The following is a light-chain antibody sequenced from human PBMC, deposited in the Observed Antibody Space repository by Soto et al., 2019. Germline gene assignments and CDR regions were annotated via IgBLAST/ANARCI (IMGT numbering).Light chain of an antibody. CDR3: QHYNNYSEA. V-gene: IGKV1-5*03. Sequence: DIQMTQSPSSLSSCLLDIVTITCRASQTISSWLAWYQQKPGKAPKLLIYKASTLKSGVPSRFSGSGSGTEFTLTISSLQPDDFATYYCQHYNNYSEAFGQGTKVDIK. CDR2: KAS. CDR1: QTISSW. J-gene: IGKJ1*01.